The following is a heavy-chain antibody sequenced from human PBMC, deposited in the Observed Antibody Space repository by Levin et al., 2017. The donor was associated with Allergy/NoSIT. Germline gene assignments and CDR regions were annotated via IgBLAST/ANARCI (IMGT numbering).Heavy chain of an antibody. CDR2: ISGSGGST. CDR3: AKDLAPDYGGDDAFDI. CDR1: GFTFSSYA. Sequence: GGSLRLSCAASGFTFSSYAMSWVRQAPGKGLEWVSAISGSGGSTYYADSVKGRFTISRDNSKNTLYLQMNSLRAEDTAVYYCAKDLAPDYGGDDAFDIWGQGTMSPSLQ. D-gene: IGHD4-23*01. J-gene: IGHJ3*02. V-gene: IGHV3-23*01.